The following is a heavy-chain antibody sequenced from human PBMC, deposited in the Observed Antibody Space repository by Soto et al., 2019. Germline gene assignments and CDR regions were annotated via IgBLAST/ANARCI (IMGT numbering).Heavy chain of an antibody. CDR1: GLTISGKKY. J-gene: IGHJ3*01. CDR3: ATWHEREHAYDG. Sequence: DVQLLESGGGLIQPGESLRLSCAAFGLTISGKKYVAWVRQAPGKGLEWVSALYDVDGSFYADSVKGRFTTSSDSSKTTVYVQMTDLRPDDTAVYYCATWHEREHAYDGWGQGTTVTVSS. V-gene: IGHV3-53*01. CDR2: LYDVDGS. D-gene: IGHD1-1*01.